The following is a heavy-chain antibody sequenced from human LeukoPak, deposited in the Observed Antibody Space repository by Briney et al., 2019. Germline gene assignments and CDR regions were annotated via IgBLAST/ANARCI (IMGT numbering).Heavy chain of an antibody. CDR1: GFTFSSYA. V-gene: IGHV3-30-3*01. J-gene: IGHJ4*02. CDR2: ISYDGSNK. D-gene: IGHD3-22*01. Sequence: PGGSLRLSCAASGFTFSSYAMHWVRQAPGKGLEWVAVISYDGSNKYYADSVKGRFTISRDNSKNTLYLQMNSLRAEDTAVYYCARDLGDYYDSSGYYWGQGTLVTVFS. CDR3: ARDLGDYYDSSGYY.